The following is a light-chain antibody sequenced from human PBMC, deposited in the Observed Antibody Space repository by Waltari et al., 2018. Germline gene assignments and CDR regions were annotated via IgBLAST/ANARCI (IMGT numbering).Light chain of an antibody. J-gene: IGKJ1*01. V-gene: IGKV3-20*01. CDR3: QQHGTLPAT. Sequence: EIVLTQSPGTASLSPGERVTLSCRASQTVGSRSLAWYQQKPGQAPRLVIYRASRRATVIPDRFSGSGSGTDFSLTISRLEPEDFAVYYCQQHGTLPATFGQGTKVEIK. CDR1: QTVGSRS. CDR2: RAS.